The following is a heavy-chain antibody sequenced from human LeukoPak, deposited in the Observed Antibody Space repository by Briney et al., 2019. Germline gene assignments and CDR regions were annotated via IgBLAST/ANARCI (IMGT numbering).Heavy chain of an antibody. CDR2: INPNSGGT. CDR3: ARCSGGSCYFDY. D-gene: IGHD2-15*01. CDR1: GYTFTGYY. Sequence: GASVKVSCKASGYTFTGYYMHWVRQAPGQGLEWMGWINPNSGGTNYAQKFQGRVTITRNTSISTAYMELSSLRSEDTAVYYCARCSGGSCYFDYWGQGTLVTVSS. J-gene: IGHJ4*02. V-gene: IGHV1-2*02.